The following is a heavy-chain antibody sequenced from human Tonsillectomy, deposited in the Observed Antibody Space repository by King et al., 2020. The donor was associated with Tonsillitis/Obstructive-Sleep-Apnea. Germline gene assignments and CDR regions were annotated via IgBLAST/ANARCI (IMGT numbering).Heavy chain of an antibody. CDR1: GFTFSNAW. J-gene: IGHJ4*02. CDR3: PTGYCTNGVCYSPDY. Sequence: VQLVESGGGLVKPGGSLRLSCAASGFTFSNAWMSWVRQAPGKGLEWVGRIKSKTDGGTTDYAAPVKGRFTISRDDSKNTLYLQMNSLKTEDTAVYYCPTGYCTNGVCYSPDYWGQGTLVTVSS. V-gene: IGHV3-15*01. CDR2: IKSKTDGGTT. D-gene: IGHD2-8*01.